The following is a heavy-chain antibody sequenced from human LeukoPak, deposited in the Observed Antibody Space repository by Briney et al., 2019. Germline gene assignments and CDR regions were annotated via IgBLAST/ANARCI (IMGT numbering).Heavy chain of an antibody. CDR1: GGTFSSYA. Sequence: ASVKVSCKASGGTFSSYAISWVRQAPGHGVEWMGWISAYNGNTNYAQKLQGRVTMTTDTSTSTAYMELRSLRSDDTAVYDCAGATYDYGEGEEAFDIWGQGTMVTVSS. J-gene: IGHJ3*02. CDR3: AGATYDYGEGEEAFDI. V-gene: IGHV1-18*01. D-gene: IGHD4-17*01. CDR2: ISAYNGNT.